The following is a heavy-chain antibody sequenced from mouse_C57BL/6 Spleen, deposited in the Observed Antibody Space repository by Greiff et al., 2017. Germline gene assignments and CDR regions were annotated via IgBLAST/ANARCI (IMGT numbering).Heavy chain of an antibody. V-gene: IGHV5-17*01. J-gene: IGHJ4*01. CDR3: ARTVYYAMDY. CDR2: ISSGSSTI. CDR1: GFTFSDYG. Sequence: VQLQQSGGGLVKPGGSLKLSCAASGFTFSDYGMHWVRQAPEKGLEWVAYISSGSSTIYYADTVKGRFTISRDNAKNTLFLQMTSLRSEDTAMYYCARTVYYAMDYWGQGTSVTVSS.